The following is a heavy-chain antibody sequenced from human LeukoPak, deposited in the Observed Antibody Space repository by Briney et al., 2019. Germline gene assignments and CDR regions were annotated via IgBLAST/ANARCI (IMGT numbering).Heavy chain of an antibody. D-gene: IGHD3-10*01. CDR3: AKGRVWFGELLSYYFDY. CDR1: GFTFSSYG. J-gene: IGHJ4*02. CDR2: ISYDGSNK. Sequence: GGSLRLSCAASGFTFSSYGMHWVRQAPGKGLEWVAVISYDGSNKYYADSVKGRFTISRDNSKNTLYLQMNSLRAEDTAVYYCAKGRVWFGELLSYYFDYWGQGTLVTVSS. V-gene: IGHV3-30*18.